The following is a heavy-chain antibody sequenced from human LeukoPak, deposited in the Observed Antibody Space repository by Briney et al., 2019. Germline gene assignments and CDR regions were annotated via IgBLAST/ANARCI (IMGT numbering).Heavy chain of an antibody. D-gene: IGHD1-1*01. Sequence: SQTLSLTCTVSGGSISSGGYYWSWIRQPPGKGLEWIGYIYHSGSTYYNPSLKSRVTISVDRSKNQFSLKLSSVTAADTAVYYCASLRSQLQPPDWGQGTLVTVSS. CDR2: IYHSGST. J-gene: IGHJ4*02. V-gene: IGHV4-30-2*01. CDR1: GGSISSGGYY. CDR3: ASLRSQLQPPD.